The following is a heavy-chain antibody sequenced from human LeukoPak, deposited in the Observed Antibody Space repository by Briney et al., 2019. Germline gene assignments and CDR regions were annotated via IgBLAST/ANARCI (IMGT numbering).Heavy chain of an antibody. Sequence: PGGSLRLSCAASGFTFSDYYMSWIRQAPGKGLEWVSYISSSGSTIYYADSVKGRFTISRDNAKNSLYLQMNSLRAEDTAVYYCAKTMVRGVISSPGFFDYWGQGTLVTVSS. CDR2: ISSSGSTI. CDR3: AKTMVRGVISSPGFFDY. CDR1: GFTFSDYY. D-gene: IGHD3-10*01. V-gene: IGHV3-11*01. J-gene: IGHJ4*02.